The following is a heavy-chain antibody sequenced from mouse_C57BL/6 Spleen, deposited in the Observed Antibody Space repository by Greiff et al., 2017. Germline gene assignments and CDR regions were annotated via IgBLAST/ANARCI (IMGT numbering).Heavy chain of an antibody. CDR1: GYAFSSYW. V-gene: IGHV1-80*01. Sequence: VQLQQSGAELVKPGASVKISCKASGYAFSSYWMNWVKQRPGQGLEWIGEIYPGGGDTNYNEKFKGKATLTADKSSSTAYMELSSLTSEDSAVYFCASNYGNAMDYWGQGTSVTVSS. D-gene: IGHD1-1*01. CDR2: IYPGGGDT. J-gene: IGHJ4*01. CDR3: ASNYGNAMDY.